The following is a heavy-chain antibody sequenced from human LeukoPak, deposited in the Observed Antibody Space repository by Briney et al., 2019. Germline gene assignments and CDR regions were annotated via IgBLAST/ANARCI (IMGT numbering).Heavy chain of an antibody. CDR3: ARDLDWILFDY. J-gene: IGHJ4*02. V-gene: IGHV3-74*03. Sequence: GGSLRLSCAASGFTFSTYWMHWVRQAPGKGLVWVARIRPEGTTTAYADSVKGRFTISRDNAKNTLFLQMNSQSAEDTAVYYCARDLDWILFDYWGQGTLVTVSS. CDR2: IRPEGTTT. CDR1: GFTFSTYW. D-gene: IGHD3-9*01.